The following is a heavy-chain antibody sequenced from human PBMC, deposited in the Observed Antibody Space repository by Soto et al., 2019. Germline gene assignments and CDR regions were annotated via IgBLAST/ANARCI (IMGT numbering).Heavy chain of an antibody. J-gene: IGHJ4*02. Sequence: SVKVSCKASGGAFSSYAISWVRQAPGQGLEWMGGIIPIFGTANYAQKFQGRVTITADESTSTAYMELSSLRSEDTAVYYCASDSSSWLRFDCWGQGTLVTVS. CDR3: ASDSSSWLRFDC. CDR1: GGAFSSYA. D-gene: IGHD6-13*01. CDR2: IIPIFGTA. V-gene: IGHV1-69*13.